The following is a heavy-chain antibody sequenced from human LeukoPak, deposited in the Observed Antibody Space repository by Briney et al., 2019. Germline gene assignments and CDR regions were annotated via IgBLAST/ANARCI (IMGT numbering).Heavy chain of an antibody. CDR3: AKEKTVITPGYAFDI. J-gene: IGHJ3*02. D-gene: IGHD4-23*01. CDR2: ISSSSDFI. Sequence: GGSLRLSCAASGFTVSSNYMSWVRQAPGKGLEWVSSISSSSDFIYYADSVKGRFTISRDNSKNSLYLQMNTLRAEDTAVYYCAKEKTVITPGYAFDIWGQGTMVTVSS. CDR1: GFTVSSNY. V-gene: IGHV3-21*01.